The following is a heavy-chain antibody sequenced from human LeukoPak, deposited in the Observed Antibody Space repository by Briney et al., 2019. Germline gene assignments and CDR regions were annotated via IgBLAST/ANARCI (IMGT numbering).Heavy chain of an antibody. CDR1: GFTFSGYA. V-gene: IGHV3-23*01. D-gene: IGHD1-26*01. Sequence: QPGGSLRLSCEASGFTFSGYAMSWVRQAPGKGLEWVSSINAFGARTYYADSVKGRFTISRDNSKNTLYLQMNSLRAEDTAMYYCAREIGGGLHYFRSWGQGTPVTVSS. CDR3: AREIGGGLHYFRS. J-gene: IGHJ4*02. CDR2: INAFGART.